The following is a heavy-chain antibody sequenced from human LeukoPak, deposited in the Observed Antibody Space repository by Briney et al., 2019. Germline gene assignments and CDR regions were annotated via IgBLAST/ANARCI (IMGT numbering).Heavy chain of an antibody. Sequence: GSLRLSCAASGFTFSSYAMSWVRQPPGKGLEWIGEINHSGSTNYNPSLKSRVTISVDTSKNQFSLKLSSVTAADTAVYYCARVAYYYDSSGYFDYWGQGTLVTVSS. V-gene: IGHV4-34*01. J-gene: IGHJ4*02. D-gene: IGHD3-22*01. CDR2: INHSGST. CDR1: GFTFSSYA. CDR3: ARVAYYYDSSGYFDY.